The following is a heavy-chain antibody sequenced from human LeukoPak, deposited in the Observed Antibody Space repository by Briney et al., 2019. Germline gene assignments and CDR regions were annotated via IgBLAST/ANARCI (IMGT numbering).Heavy chain of an antibody. J-gene: IGHJ6*02. Sequence: ASVKVSCKASGYTFTDYYMHRVRQAPGQGLEWMGWINPNSGGTNYAQKFQGRVTMTTDTSISTAYMEVSRLRSDDTAVYYCARVRIGQQLDKYYYYAMDVWGQGTTVTASS. D-gene: IGHD6-13*01. CDR1: GYTFTDYY. CDR2: INPNSGGT. CDR3: ARVRIGQQLDKYYYYAMDV. V-gene: IGHV1-2*02.